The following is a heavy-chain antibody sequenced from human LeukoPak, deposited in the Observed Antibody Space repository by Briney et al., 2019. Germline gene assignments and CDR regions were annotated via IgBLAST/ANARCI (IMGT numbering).Heavy chain of an antibody. J-gene: IGHJ3*02. D-gene: IGHD5-24*01. Sequence: GEPLKISCKGSGYSFTSYWIGWVRQMPGKGLELMGIIYPGDSDTRYSTSFQGQVTTSPDKSISTAYLQWSSLKASDTAMYYCARESSEMATNTGAFDIWGQGTMATVSS. CDR2: IYPGDSDT. CDR1: GYSFTSYW. CDR3: ARESSEMATNTGAFDI. V-gene: IGHV5-51*01.